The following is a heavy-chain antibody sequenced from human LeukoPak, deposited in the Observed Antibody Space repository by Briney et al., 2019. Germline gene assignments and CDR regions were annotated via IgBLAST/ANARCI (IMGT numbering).Heavy chain of an antibody. J-gene: IGHJ4*02. V-gene: IGHV3-30*01. D-gene: IGHD6-19*01. CDR3: ARAADSSGWYYFDS. Sequence: PGGSLRLSCAASGFTFGAHAMHWVRHAPGKGLEWVAVISHDGRNKYNAASVEGRFTISRDKSKSTLYLQMNSLRIEDTAVYYCARAADSSGWYYFDSWGQGTLAIVSS. CDR2: ISHDGRNK. CDR1: GFTFGAHA.